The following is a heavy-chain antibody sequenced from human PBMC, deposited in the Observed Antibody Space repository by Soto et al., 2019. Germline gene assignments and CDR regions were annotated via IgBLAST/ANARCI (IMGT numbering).Heavy chain of an antibody. J-gene: IGHJ3*02. Sequence: SETLSLTCTVSGGSISSSSYYWGWIRQPPGKGLEWIGSIYYSGSTYYNPSLKSRVTISVDTSKNQFSLKLSSVTAADTAVYYCARGGYYYDSSGHYVPDAFDIWGQGTMVTVSS. CDR1: GGSISSSSYY. V-gene: IGHV4-39*01. D-gene: IGHD3-22*01. CDR2: IYYSGST. CDR3: ARGGYYYDSSGHYVPDAFDI.